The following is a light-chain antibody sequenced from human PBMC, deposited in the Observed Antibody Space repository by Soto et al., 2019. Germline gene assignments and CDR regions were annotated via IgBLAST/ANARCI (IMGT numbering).Light chain of an antibody. CDR3: QQSSSFPLT. CDR1: QDISRS. V-gene: IGKV1-12*01. CDR2: AAS. J-gene: IGKJ4*01. Sequence: DIQMTQSPSSVSASVGDRVTITCRASQDISRSLAWYQQKPGKVPKLLIYAASSLQSGVPSRFSGSGSGTDFTLTISSLQPEDFATYYCQQSSSFPLTFGGGTRVDVK.